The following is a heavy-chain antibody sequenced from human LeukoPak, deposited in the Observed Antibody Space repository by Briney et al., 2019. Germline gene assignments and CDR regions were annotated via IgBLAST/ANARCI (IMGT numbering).Heavy chain of an antibody. D-gene: IGHD4/OR15-4a*01. CDR2: ISGSGGST. CDR3: ARRAGAYSHPYDY. Sequence: GGSLRLSCAASGFTFSSYAMSWVRQAPGKGLEWVSAISGSGGSTYYADSVKGRFTISRDNSNNTLYLQMNSLRAEDTAVYYCARRAGAYSHPYDYWGQGTLVTVSS. CDR1: GFTFSSYA. J-gene: IGHJ4*02. V-gene: IGHV3-23*01.